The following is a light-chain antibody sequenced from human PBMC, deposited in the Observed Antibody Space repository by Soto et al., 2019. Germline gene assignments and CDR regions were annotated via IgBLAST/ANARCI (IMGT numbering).Light chain of an antibody. J-gene: IGKJ4*01. Sequence: AIQMTQSPSSLSSSVGDTVSITCRAIQVIKIDVGWYQQKPGKAPKLLIYAATRLESGVSSRFSGSGFGTDFILTISSLQPEDSATYYCLQAHEYPLIFGGGTKVEIK. CDR2: AAT. CDR3: LQAHEYPLI. V-gene: IGKV1-6*01. CDR1: QVIKID.